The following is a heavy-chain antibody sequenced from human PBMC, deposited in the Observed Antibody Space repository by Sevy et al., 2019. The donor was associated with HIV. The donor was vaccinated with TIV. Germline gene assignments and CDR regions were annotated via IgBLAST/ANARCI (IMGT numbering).Heavy chain of an antibody. CDR2: IIPIFGTA. J-gene: IGHJ4*02. CDR1: GGTFSSYA. V-gene: IGHV1-69*06. Sequence: ASVKVSCKASGGTFSSYAISWVRQAPGQGLEWMGGIIPIFGTANYAQKFQGRVTITADKSTSTAYMGLGSLRSEDTAVYYCARDRPVSGSYYFFDYWGQGTLVTVSS. CDR3: ARDRPVSGSYYFFDY. D-gene: IGHD1-26*01.